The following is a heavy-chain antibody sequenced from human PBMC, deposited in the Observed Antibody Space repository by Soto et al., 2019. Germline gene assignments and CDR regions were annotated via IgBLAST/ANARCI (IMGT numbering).Heavy chain of an antibody. J-gene: IGHJ4*02. V-gene: IGHV3-7*03. CDR3: ARGGVATETRGYYYFDY. CDR1: GFTFSSYW. D-gene: IGHD5-12*01. Sequence: EVQLVESGGGLVQPGGSLRLSCAASGFTFSSYWMSWVRQAPGKGLEWVANIKQDGSEKYYVDSVKGRFTISRDNAKNSLYLQMNSLRAEDTAVYYCARGGVATETRGYYYFDYWGQGTLVTVSS. CDR2: IKQDGSEK.